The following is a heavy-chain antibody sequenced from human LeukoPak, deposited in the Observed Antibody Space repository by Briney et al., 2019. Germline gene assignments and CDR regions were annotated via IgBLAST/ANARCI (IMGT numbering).Heavy chain of an antibody. D-gene: IGHD2-21*01. V-gene: IGHV3-30*02. CDR1: GFTFSSYG. Sequence: GGSLRLSCAASGFTFSSYGMHWVRQAPGKGLEWVAFIRYDGSNKYYADSVKGRFTISRDNSKNTLYLQMNSLRAEDTAVYYCAKDHTVIAKAYDAFDIWGQGTMVTVSS. J-gene: IGHJ3*02. CDR2: IRYDGSNK. CDR3: AKDHTVIAKAYDAFDI.